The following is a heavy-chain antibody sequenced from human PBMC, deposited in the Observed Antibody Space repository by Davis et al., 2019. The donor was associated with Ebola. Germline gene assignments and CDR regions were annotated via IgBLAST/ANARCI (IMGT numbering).Heavy chain of an antibody. Sequence: GGSLRLSCAASGFTFSSYWMSWVRQAPGKGLEWVANIKQDGSEKYYVDSVKGRFTISRDNSKKTLYLQMNSLRAEDTAVYYCAKTIFGVVLDYYGMDVWGKGTTVTVSS. J-gene: IGHJ6*04. CDR2: IKQDGSEK. V-gene: IGHV3-7*03. CDR3: AKTIFGVVLDYYGMDV. CDR1: GFTFSSYW. D-gene: IGHD3-3*01.